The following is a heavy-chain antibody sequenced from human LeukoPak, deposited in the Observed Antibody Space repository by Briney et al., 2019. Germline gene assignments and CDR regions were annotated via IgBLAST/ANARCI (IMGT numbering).Heavy chain of an antibody. J-gene: IGHJ4*02. CDR1: GGSISSGSYY. D-gene: IGHD4-17*01. CDR3: ASRRADYALPYFDY. Sequence: SETLSLTCTVSGGSISSGSYYWSWIRQPAGKGLEWIGRIYTSGSTNYNPPLKSRVTISVDTSKNQFSLKLSSVTAADTAVYYCASRRADYALPYFDYWGQGTLVTVSS. CDR2: IYTSGST. V-gene: IGHV4-61*02.